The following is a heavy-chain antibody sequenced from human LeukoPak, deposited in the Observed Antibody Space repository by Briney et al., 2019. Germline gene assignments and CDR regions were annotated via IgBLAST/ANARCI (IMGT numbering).Heavy chain of an antibody. Sequence: GGSLRLSCTASGFTFGDYAMNWVRQAPGKGLEWVSSISSSSSYIYYADSVKGRFTISRDNAKNSLYLQMISLRAEDTAVYYCARDRAMATIKVGAFDIWGQGTMVTVSS. V-gene: IGHV3-21*01. D-gene: IGHD5-24*01. CDR2: ISSSSSYI. CDR3: ARDRAMATIKVGAFDI. J-gene: IGHJ3*02. CDR1: GFTFGDYA.